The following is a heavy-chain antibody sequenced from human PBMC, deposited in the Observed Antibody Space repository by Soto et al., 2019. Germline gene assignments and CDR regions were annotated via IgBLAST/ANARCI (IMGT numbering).Heavy chain of an antibody. V-gene: IGHV4-34*01. CDR1: GGSFSGYY. CDR2: INHSGST. J-gene: IGHJ2*01. CDR3: ARDVITMVRGVMWYFDL. Sequence: SETLSLTCAVYGGSFSGYYWTWIRQPPGTGLEWIGEINHSGSTNYNPSLKSRVTISVDTSKNQFSLKLTSVTAADTAVYYCARDVITMVRGVMWYFDLWGRGTLVTVSS. D-gene: IGHD3-10*01.